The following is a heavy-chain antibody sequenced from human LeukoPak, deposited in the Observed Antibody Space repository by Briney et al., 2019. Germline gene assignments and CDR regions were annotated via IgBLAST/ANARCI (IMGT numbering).Heavy chain of an antibody. CDR2: SIPIVGTA. V-gene: IGHV1-69*05. Sequence: AAAVKVSCKASGGTFSSYACSWVGQAPGQGLEWVGGSIPIVGTAHNAQKFQGRVTITTDESTSTAYMELSSLRSEDTAVYYCARSWSSGWYAPMRHWGQGTLVPVSS. CDR3: ARSWSSGWYAPMRH. D-gene: IGHD6-19*01. J-gene: IGHJ4*02. CDR1: GGTFSSYA.